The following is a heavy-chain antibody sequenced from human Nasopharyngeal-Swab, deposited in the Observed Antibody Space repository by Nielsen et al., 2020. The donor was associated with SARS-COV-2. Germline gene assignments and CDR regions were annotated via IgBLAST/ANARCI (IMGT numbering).Heavy chain of an antibody. CDR2: ISSSRSYI. Sequence: GGSLRLSCAASGFTFNNYNFNWVRQAPGKGLEWVSSISSSRSYISYADSVKGRFTISRDNAKNSLYLQMNSLRAEDTAVYYCARDGLDYDFWSAYFMDVWGQGTTVTVSS. V-gene: IGHV3-21*01. CDR1: GFTFNNYN. J-gene: IGHJ6*02. CDR3: ARDGLDYDFWSAYFMDV. D-gene: IGHD3-3*01.